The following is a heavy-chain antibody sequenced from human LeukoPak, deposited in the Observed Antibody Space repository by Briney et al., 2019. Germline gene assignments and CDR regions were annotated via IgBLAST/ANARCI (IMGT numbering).Heavy chain of an antibody. D-gene: IGHD3-22*01. CDR3: ARLGHTMNYYDSSGYYPLDY. V-gene: IGHV1-18*01. CDR1: GYTFTDFY. Sequence: GASARVSCKASGYTFTDFYIHWVRQAPGQGLEWMGWISAYNGNTNYAQKLQGRVTMTTDTSTSTAYMELRSLRSDDTAVYYCARLGHTMNYYDSSGYYPLDYWGQGTLVTVSS. J-gene: IGHJ4*02. CDR2: ISAYNGNT.